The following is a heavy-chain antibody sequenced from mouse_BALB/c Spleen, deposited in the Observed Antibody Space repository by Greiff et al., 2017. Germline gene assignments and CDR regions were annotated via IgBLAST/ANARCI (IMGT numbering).Heavy chain of an antibody. CDR3: ARQDLLFDY. D-gene: IGHD1-1*01. J-gene: IGHJ2*01. CDR2: ISSGGGST. CDR1: GFAFSSYD. Sequence: EVKLMESGGGLVKPGGSLKLSCAASGFAFSSYDMSWVRQTPEKRLEWVAYISSGGGSTYYPDTEKGRFTISRDNAKNTLYLQMSSLKSEDTAMYYCARQDLLFDYWGQGTTLTVSS. V-gene: IGHV5-12-1*01.